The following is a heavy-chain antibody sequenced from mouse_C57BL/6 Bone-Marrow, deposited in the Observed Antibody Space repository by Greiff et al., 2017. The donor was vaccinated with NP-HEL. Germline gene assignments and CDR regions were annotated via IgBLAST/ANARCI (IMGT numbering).Heavy chain of an antibody. J-gene: IGHJ3*01. Sequence: VQLQQSGAELARPGASVKLSCKASGYTFTSYGISWVKQRTGQGLEWIGEIYPRSGNNYYNEKFKGKATLTADKSSSTAYMELRSLTSEDSAVYFCARSDYYYGSSYWFAYWGQGTLVTVSA. CDR1: GYTFTSYG. CDR2: IYPRSGNN. CDR3: ARSDYYYGSSYWFAY. D-gene: IGHD1-1*01. V-gene: IGHV1-81*01.